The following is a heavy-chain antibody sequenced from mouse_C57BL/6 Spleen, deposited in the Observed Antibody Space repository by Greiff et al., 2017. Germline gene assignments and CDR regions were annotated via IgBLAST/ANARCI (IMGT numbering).Heavy chain of an antibody. V-gene: IGHV1-39*01. CDR3: ARSDSSARGYYFDY. CDR2: INPNYGTT. D-gene: IGHD3-2*02. J-gene: IGHJ2*01. CDR1: GYSFTDYN. Sequence: EVQLQQSGPELVKPGASVKISCKASGYSFTDYNMHWVKQSNGKSLEWIGVINPNYGTTSYNQEFKGKATLTVDQSSSTAYMQLNSLTSEDSAVYYCARSDSSARGYYFDYWGQGTTLTVSS.